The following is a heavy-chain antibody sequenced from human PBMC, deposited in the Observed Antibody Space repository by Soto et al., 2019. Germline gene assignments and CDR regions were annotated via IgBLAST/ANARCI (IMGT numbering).Heavy chain of an antibody. CDR1: GDSVSNIDAV. J-gene: IGHJ1*01. CDR3: PKAPTRMTMILVVTLPGD. Sequence: PSQTLSLTCAISGDSVSNIDAVWNWIRQSPSRGLEWLGRTYYRSRWHNEYALSVKSRMTINPDTSRNQFSLQLSSVTPEDTAVYYCPKAPTRMTMILVVTLPGDWGQGTLVTLCS. D-gene: IGHD3-22*01. V-gene: IGHV6-1*01. CDR2: TYYRSRWHN.